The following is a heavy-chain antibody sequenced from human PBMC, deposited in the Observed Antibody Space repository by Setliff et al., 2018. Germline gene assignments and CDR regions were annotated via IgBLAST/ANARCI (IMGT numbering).Heavy chain of an antibody. CDR1: GFTFSSDW. CDR2: IKRITDSGTT. V-gene: IGHV3-15*01. D-gene: IGHD6-19*01. J-gene: IGHJ6*02. CDR3: TTSPISSGWHSNFDYNMDV. Sequence: GGSLRLSCAASGFTFSSDWMSWVRQAPGKGLEWVGRIKRITDSGTTDHAAPVKGMFTVSRDDSISTRYLQMNSLKTEDTAVYYCTTSPISSGWHSNFDYNMDVWGQGTTVTVSS.